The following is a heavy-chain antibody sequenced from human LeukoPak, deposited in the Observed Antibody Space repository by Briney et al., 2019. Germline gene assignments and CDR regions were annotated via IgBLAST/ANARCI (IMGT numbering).Heavy chain of an antibody. CDR1: GFTFSSYG. D-gene: IGHD2-2*01. V-gene: IGHV3-30*02. CDR3: AKRQYCSSTSCYFYYYYYMDV. Sequence: GGSLRLSCAASGFTFSSYGMHWVRQAPGKGLEWVAFIRYDGSNKYYADSVKGRFTISRDNSKNTLYLQMNSLRAEDTAVYYCAKRQYCSSTSCYFYYYYYMDVWGKGTTVTVSS. J-gene: IGHJ6*03. CDR2: IRYDGSNK.